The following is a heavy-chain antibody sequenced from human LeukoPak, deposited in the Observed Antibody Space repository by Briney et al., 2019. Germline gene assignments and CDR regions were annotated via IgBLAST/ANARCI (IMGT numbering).Heavy chain of an antibody. J-gene: IGHJ5*02. CDR2: IYYSGST. CDR1: GGSISSYY. CDR3: VRVKGSSWLDNWFDP. Sequence: SETLSLTCTVSGGSISSYYWSWIRQPPGKGLEWIGYIYYSGSTNYNPSLKSRVTISVDTSKNQFSLKLSSVTAADTAVYYCVRVKGSSWLDNWFDPWGQGTLVTVSS. V-gene: IGHV4-59*01. D-gene: IGHD6-13*01.